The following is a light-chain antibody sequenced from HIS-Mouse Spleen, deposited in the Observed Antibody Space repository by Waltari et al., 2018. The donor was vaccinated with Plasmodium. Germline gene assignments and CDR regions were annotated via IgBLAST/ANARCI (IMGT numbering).Light chain of an antibody. CDR2: EVS. Sequence: QSALTQPPSASGSPGQSVTISCTGTSRDVGGDHYVSWYQQHPGKAPKLMIYEVSKRPSGVPDRFSGSKSGNTASLTVSGLQAEDEADYYCSSYAGSNNLVFGGGTKLTVL. J-gene: IGLJ2*01. CDR1: SRDVGGDHY. V-gene: IGLV2-8*01. CDR3: SSYAGSNNLV.